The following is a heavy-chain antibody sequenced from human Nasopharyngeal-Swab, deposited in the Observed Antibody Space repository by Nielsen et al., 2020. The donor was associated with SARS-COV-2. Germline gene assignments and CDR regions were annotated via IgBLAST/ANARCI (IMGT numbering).Heavy chain of an antibody. CDR3: ARDTKGSSGWPYYYYYYMDV. D-gene: IGHD6-19*01. V-gene: IGHV1-69*01. J-gene: IGHJ6*03. Sequence: WVRQAPGQGLEWMGGIIPIFGTANYAQKFQGRVTITADESTSTAYMELSSLRAEDTAVYYCARDTKGSSGWPYYYYYYMDVWGKGTTVTVSS. CDR2: IIPIFGTA.